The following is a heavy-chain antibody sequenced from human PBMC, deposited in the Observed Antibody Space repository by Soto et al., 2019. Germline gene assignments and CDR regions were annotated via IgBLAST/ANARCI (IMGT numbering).Heavy chain of an antibody. D-gene: IGHD3-22*01. CDR3: ASNDTQNAFDI. CDR2: ISSSSSTI. V-gene: IGHV3-48*01. J-gene: IGHJ3*02. Sequence: GGSLRLSCAASGFTFSSYSMNWVRQAPGKGLEWVSYISSSSSTIYYADSVKGRFTISRDNAKNSLYLQMNSLRAEDTAVYYCASNDTQNAFDICGEGTMVTVSS. CDR1: GFTFSSYS.